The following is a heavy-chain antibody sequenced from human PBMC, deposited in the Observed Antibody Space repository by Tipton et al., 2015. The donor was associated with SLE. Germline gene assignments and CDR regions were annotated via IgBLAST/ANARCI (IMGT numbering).Heavy chain of an antibody. CDR1: GGSISSGGYY. J-gene: IGHJ5*02. D-gene: IGHD5-18*01. CDR3: AREGSTYGSFDP. Sequence: TLSLTCTVSGGSISSGGYYWSWIRQHPGKGLEWIGYIYYSGSTYYNPSLKSRVTISVDTSKNQFSLKLSSVTAADTAVYYCAREGSTYGSFDPWGQGTRVTVSS. V-gene: IGHV4-31*03. CDR2: IYYSGST.